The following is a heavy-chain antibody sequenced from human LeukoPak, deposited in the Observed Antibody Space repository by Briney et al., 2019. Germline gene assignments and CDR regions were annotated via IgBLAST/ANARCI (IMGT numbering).Heavy chain of an antibody. Sequence: PSETLSLTCTVSGGSISSSSYYWGWIRQPPGKGLEWIGSIYYSGSTYYNPSLKSRVTISVDTSKNQFSLKLSSVTAADTAVYYCARIVVVPAATLNWFDPWGQGTLVTVSS. CDR1: GGSISSSSYY. D-gene: IGHD2-2*01. CDR3: ARIVVVPAATLNWFDP. V-gene: IGHV4-39*01. CDR2: IYYSGST. J-gene: IGHJ5*02.